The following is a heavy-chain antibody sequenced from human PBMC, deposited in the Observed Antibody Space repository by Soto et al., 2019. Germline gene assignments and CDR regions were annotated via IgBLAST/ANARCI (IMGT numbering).Heavy chain of an antibody. Sequence: PSETLSLTCTVSGGSIISGDYYWTWVRQHPGKGLEWIGYIYHSGSTYYNPSLKSRVTISVDTSKNQFSLKLSSVTAADTAVYYWARDVRPPHTNWFDPWGQATLVTVCS. D-gene: IGHD2-8*01. V-gene: IGHV4-31*03. CDR1: GGSIISGDYY. J-gene: IGHJ5*02. CDR3: ARDVRPPHTNWFDP. CDR2: IYHSGST.